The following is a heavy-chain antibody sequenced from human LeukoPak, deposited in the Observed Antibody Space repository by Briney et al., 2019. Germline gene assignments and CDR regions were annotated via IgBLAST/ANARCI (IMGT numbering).Heavy chain of an antibody. J-gene: IGHJ6*02. CDR2: ISYDGSNK. CDR3: AREDSSGYQYYYYYGMDV. CDR1: GFTFSSYA. Sequence: GGSLRLSCAASGFTFSSYAMHRVRQAPGKGLEWVAVISYDGSNKYYADSVKGRFTISRDNSKNTLYLQMNSLRAEDTAVYYCAREDSSGYQYYYYYGMDVWGQGTTVTVSS. V-gene: IGHV3-30*04. D-gene: IGHD3-22*01.